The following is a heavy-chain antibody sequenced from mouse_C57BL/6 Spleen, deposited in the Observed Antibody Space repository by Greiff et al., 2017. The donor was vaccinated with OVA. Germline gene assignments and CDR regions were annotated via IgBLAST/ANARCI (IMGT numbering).Heavy chain of an antibody. J-gene: IGHJ2*01. CDR3: AREGQRVKNY. CDR2: IDPSDSYT. CDR1: GYTFTSYW. V-gene: IGHV1-59*01. D-gene: IGHD6-1*01. Sequence: QVQLQQPGAELVRPGTSVKLSCKASGYTFTSYWMHWVKQRPGQGLEWIGVIDPSDSYTNYNQKFKGKATLTVDTSSSTAYMQLSSLTSEDSAVYYCAREGQRVKNYWGQGTTLTVSS.